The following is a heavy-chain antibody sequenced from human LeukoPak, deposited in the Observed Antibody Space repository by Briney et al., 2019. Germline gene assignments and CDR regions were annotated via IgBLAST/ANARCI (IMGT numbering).Heavy chain of an antibody. CDR3: ATQRNDYDDYFDY. CDR2: INPNSGGT. D-gene: IGHD4-17*01. V-gene: IGHV1-2*04. J-gene: IGHJ4*02. Sequence: GASVKVSCKASGYTFTGYYMHWVRQAPGQGLEWMGRINPNSGGTNYAQKFQGWVTMTRDTSISTAYMELSRLRSDDTAVYYCATQRNDYDDYFDYWGQGTLVTVSS. CDR1: GYTFTGYY.